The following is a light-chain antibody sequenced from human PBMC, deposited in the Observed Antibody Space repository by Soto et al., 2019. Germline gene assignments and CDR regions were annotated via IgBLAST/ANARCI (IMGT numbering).Light chain of an antibody. CDR1: HSLLYSNGANY. J-gene: IGKJ1*01. Sequence: DLVLTQSPLSLPVTPGEPASISCRSSHSLLYSNGANYLDWYLQRPGQSPQLLIFLASHRASGXPXXFSGSGSGTDFTLTISRVEAEDVGIYYCMQALQARTFGQGTRVELK. CDR2: LAS. V-gene: IGKV2-28*01. CDR3: MQALQART.